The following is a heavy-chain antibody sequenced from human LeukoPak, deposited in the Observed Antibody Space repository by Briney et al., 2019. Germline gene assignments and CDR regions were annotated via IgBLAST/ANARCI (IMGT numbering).Heavy chain of an antibody. CDR3: ARPSFHCSSTSCYTGYGMDV. V-gene: IGHV1-18*01. CDR2: ISTYNGDT. D-gene: IGHD2-2*02. CDR1: GYTFTTFG. Sequence: ASVKVSCKASGYTFTTFGISWVRQAPGQGLEWMGWISTYNGDTHYAQKLQGRVTMTTDTSTSTAYMELRSLRSDDTAVYYCARPSFHCSSTSCYTGYGMDVWGQGTTVTVSS. J-gene: IGHJ6*02.